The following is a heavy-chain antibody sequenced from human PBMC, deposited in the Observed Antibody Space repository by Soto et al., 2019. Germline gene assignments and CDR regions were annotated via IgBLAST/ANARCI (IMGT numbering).Heavy chain of an antibody. V-gene: IGHV1-46*01. D-gene: IGHD2-21*02. J-gene: IGHJ4*01. CDR1: GYSFTSTY. Sequence: QVQLVQSGAEVKKPGASVRISCRASGYSFTSTYVHWVRQAPGQGPEWMGIINPAGGTTYYAQKFQGRLTITSDTSTDTVFMDLNDLTSEDTAVYFCALKVVTYYDYWGHATLLTVSS. CDR3: ALKVVTYYDY. CDR2: INPAGGTT.